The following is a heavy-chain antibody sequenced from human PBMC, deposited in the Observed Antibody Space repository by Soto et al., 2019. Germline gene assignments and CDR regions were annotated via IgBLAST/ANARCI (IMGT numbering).Heavy chain of an antibody. CDR2: ISGSGVTT. D-gene: IGHD6-13*01. CDR1: GFTFSNYA. J-gene: IGHJ5*02. Sequence: ESGGGLVQPGGSLRLSCAASGFTFSNYAMSWVRQAPGKGLLWVSAISGSGVTTYYADSVKGRFTISRDNSKNTLYLQMNSLRAEDTAVYYCAKDRQQLVFGGNWFDPWGQGTLVTVSS. CDR3: AKDRQQLVFGGNWFDP. V-gene: IGHV3-23*01.